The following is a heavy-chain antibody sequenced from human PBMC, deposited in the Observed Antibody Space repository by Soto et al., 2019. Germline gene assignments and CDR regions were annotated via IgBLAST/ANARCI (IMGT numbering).Heavy chain of an antibody. CDR1: GFTFDDYA. CDR2: ISWNSGSI. D-gene: IGHD4-17*01. CDR3: AKDRWDYGDYFSPTLDY. V-gene: IGHV3-9*01. J-gene: IGHJ4*02. Sequence: EVQLVESGGGLVQPGRSLRLSCAASGFTFDDYAMHWVRQAPGKGLEWVSGISWNSGSIGYADSVKGRFTISRDNAKNSLYLQMNSLRAEDTALYYCAKDRWDYGDYFSPTLDYWGQGTLVTVSS.